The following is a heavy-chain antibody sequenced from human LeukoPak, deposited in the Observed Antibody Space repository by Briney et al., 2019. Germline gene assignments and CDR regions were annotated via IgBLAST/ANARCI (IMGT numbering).Heavy chain of an antibody. Sequence: GGSLRLSCAASEFTFSSYGMHWVRQAPGKGLEWVALIRFDGSNKYYADSVEGRFTISRDNSKNTLYLQMNSLRAEDTAVYYCAKDRCSSTSCYIDYWGQGTLVTVSS. CDR1: EFTFSSYG. J-gene: IGHJ4*02. V-gene: IGHV3-30*02. D-gene: IGHD2-2*02. CDR3: AKDRCSSTSCYIDY. CDR2: IRFDGSNK.